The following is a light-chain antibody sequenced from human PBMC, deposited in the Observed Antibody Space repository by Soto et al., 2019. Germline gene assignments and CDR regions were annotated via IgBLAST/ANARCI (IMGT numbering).Light chain of an antibody. CDR2: DAS. V-gene: IGKV3-20*01. Sequence: EIVLTQSPGTLSLSPGERATLSCRASHSVSSSYLAWYQQKPGQAPRLLIYDASNRATGVPARFSGSRSGTDFTLTISSLQSEDSAVYYCQQSNSWPRTFGQGTKVDIK. CDR1: HSVSSSY. CDR3: QQSNSWPRT. J-gene: IGKJ1*01.